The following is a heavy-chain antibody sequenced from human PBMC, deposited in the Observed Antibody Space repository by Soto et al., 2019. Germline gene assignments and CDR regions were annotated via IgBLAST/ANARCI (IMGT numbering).Heavy chain of an antibody. CDR3: ARRPTIFGVAKSHDGDGLDV. J-gene: IGHJ6*02. CDR1: GGIFSSYV. CDR2: IIPMFATA. D-gene: IGHD3-3*01. Sequence: VQLVQSGAEVKKPGSSVKVSCKVSGGIFSSYVISWVRQAPGQGLGWMGGIIPMFATADYAQKFQGRVTISADKSTSTAYMELSSLKSEDTAVYYCARRPTIFGVAKSHDGDGLDVWGQGTTVTVSS. V-gene: IGHV1-69*06.